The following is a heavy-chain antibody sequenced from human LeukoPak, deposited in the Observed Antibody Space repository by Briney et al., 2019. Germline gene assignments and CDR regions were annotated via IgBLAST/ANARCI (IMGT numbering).Heavy chain of an antibody. J-gene: IGHJ4*02. CDR1: GGSFSGYY. V-gene: IGHV4-34*01. CDR2: TNHSGST. CDR3: ARGALRRPRSAYYFDY. D-gene: IGHD1-14*01. Sequence: PSETLSLTCAVYGGSFSGYYWSWIRQPPGKELEWIGETNHSGSTNYNPSLKSRVTISVDTSKNQSSLKLSSVTAADTAVYYCARGALRRPRSAYYFDYWGQGTLVTVSS.